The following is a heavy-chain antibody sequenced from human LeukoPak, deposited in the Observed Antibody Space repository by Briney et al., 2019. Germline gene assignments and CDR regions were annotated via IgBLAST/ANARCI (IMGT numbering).Heavy chain of an antibody. J-gene: IGHJ4*02. D-gene: IGHD3-9*01. V-gene: IGHV4-34*01. CDR1: GGSFSGYY. CDR2: INHSGST. Sequence: PSETLSLTCAVYGGSFSGYYWSWIRQPPGKGLEWIGEINHSGSTYYNPSLKSRVTISVDTSKNQFSLKLSSVTAADTAVYYCARTDLYYDILTGYPAGLDYWGQGTLVTVSS. CDR3: ARTDLYYDILTGYPAGLDY.